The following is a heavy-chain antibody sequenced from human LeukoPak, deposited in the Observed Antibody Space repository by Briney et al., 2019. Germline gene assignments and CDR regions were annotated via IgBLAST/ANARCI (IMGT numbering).Heavy chain of an antibody. CDR1: GFTVTTNY. Sequence: GGSLRLSCAASGFTVTTNYMSWVRQAPGKGLEWVSVIYSGGITYYADSVKGRFTISRDNSKNTLYLQMNSLRAEDTAVYYCARSGIAVAGFEYYFDYWGQGTLVTVSS. D-gene: IGHD6-19*01. CDR2: IYSGGIT. CDR3: ARSGIAVAGFEYYFDY. V-gene: IGHV3-66*02. J-gene: IGHJ4*02.